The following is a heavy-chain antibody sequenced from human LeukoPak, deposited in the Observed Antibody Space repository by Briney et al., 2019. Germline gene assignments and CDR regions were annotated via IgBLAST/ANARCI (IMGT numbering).Heavy chain of an antibody. CDR3: ARDCSCTRCRDDAFDI. CDR2: INPNSGGT. V-gene: IGHV1-2*02. J-gene: IGHJ3*02. D-gene: IGHD2-2*01. CDR1: GYTFTGYY. Sequence: ASVKVSCKASGYTFTGYYMHWVRQAPGQGLEWMGWINPNSGGTNYAQKFQGRVTMTRDTSISTAYMELSSLRSDDTAVYYCARDCSCTRCRDDAFDIWGQRTMVTVSS.